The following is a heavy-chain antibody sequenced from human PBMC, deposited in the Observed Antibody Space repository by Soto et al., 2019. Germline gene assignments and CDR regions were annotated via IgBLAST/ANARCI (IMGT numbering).Heavy chain of an antibody. V-gene: IGHV6-1*01. Sequence: SQTLSLTCAISGDSVSSNSAAWNWIRQSPSRGLEWLGRTYYRSKWYNDYAVSVKSRITINPDTSKNQFSLQLNSVTPEDTAEYYCARGGPTAFTSTDWLEPYRQGTLVTVYS. CDR1: GDSVSSNSAA. CDR2: TYYRSKWYN. D-gene: IGHD3-3*02. CDR3: ARGGPTAFTSTDWLEP. J-gene: IGHJ5*02.